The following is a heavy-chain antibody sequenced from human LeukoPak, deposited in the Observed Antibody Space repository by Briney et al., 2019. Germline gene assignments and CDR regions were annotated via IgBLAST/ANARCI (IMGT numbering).Heavy chain of an antibody. V-gene: IGHV1-46*01. J-gene: IGHJ3*02. CDR3: ARGNRGYDAFDI. CDR1: GYTFTSYY. CDR2: INPSGGST. Sequence: ASVKVSCTASGYTFTSYYMHWVRQAPGQGLEWMGIINPSGGSTGYAQKFQGRVTMTRDTSTSTVYMELSSLRSEDTAVYYCARGNRGYDAFDIWGQGTMVTVSS. D-gene: IGHD6-25*01.